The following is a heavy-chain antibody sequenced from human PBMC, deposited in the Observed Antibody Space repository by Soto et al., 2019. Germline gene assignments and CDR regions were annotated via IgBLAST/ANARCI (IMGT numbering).Heavy chain of an antibody. J-gene: IGHJ3*02. CDR2: ISGSGFST. Sequence: SLRLSCAASGFTFNTYAMSWVRQAPGQGLEWVSAISGSGFSTYYADSVKGRFSISSDSSKNTLFLQMNSLRADDTAVYFCATFTFGRPFDTWGQGTMVTVSS. CDR3: ATFTFGRPFDT. D-gene: IGHD3-16*01. CDR1: GFTFNTYA. V-gene: IGHV3-23*01.